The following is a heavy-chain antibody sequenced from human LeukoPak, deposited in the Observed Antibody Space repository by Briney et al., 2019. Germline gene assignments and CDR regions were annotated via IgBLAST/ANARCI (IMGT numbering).Heavy chain of an antibody. V-gene: IGHV4-34*12. J-gene: IGHJ4*02. CDR3: ASGAWAARLNS. CDR2: IFDGKTI. D-gene: IGHD4-23*01. CDR1: GESLNYYY. Sequence: PSETLSLTCAVYGESLNYYYWSWIRQSPGKGPEWIGDIFDGKTINYNPSLKSRVTISAATSSQQFSLNLKSVTAADTAVYFCASGAWAARLNSWAQGALVIVSS.